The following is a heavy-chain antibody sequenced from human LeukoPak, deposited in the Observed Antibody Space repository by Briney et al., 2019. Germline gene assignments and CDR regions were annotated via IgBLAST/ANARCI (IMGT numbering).Heavy chain of an antibody. CDR2: ISSSSSYI. D-gene: IGHD3-10*01. V-gene: IGHV3-21*01. J-gene: IGHJ5*02. CDR1: GSTFSGYS. Sequence: GGSLRLSCAASGSTFSGYSMNWVRQAPGKGLEWVSSISSSSSYIYYADSVKGRFTISRDNAKNSLYLQMNSLRAEDTAVYYCARDMVRGVIGFDPWGQGTLVTVSS. CDR3: ARDMVRGVIGFDP.